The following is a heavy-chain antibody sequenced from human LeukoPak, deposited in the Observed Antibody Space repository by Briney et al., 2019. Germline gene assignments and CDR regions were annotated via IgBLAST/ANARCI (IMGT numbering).Heavy chain of an antibody. CDR2: IYSTGNT. CDR1: GGSISSGDRY. CDR3: ARDSYSYGYGGFDY. Sequence: SQTLSLTCTVSGGSISSGDRYWSWIRQSPGKGLEWIGYIYSTGNTYYNPSLKSRVIISVDTSKDQFSLELNSVTAADTAVYYCARDSYSYGYGGFDYWGQGILVTVSS. D-gene: IGHD5-18*01. V-gene: IGHV4-30-4*01. J-gene: IGHJ4*02.